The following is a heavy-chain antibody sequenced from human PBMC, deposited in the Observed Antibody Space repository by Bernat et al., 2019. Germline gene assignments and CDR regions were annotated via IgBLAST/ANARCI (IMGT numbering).Heavy chain of an antibody. V-gene: IGHV3-30*18. CDR3: AKGSPYYYDSIGYGLT. Sequence: QVQLVESGGGVVQPGRSLRLSCAASGFTFSSYGMHWVRQAPGKGLEWVAVISYDGSNKYYADSVKGRFTISRDNSKNTLYLQMNSLRAEDTAVYYCAKGSPYYYDSIGYGLTWGQGTLVTVSS. J-gene: IGHJ4*02. D-gene: IGHD3-22*01. CDR2: ISYDGSNK. CDR1: GFTFSSYG.